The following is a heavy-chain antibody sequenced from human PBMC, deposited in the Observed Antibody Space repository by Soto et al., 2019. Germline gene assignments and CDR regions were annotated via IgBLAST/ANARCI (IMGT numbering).Heavy chain of an antibody. V-gene: IGHV4-4*02. Sequence: QVQLQESGPGLVKPSGTLSLTCAVSGDSISSRNWWSWVRQPPGKGLEWIGQISHGGNTNYNPSLQSRVTISVDKSKHQFSLKLSSVTAADTAVYYCARAGRGYCSGFSCDSGLYGMDVWGQGTTVTVSS. CDR2: ISHGGNT. CDR1: GDSISSRNW. J-gene: IGHJ6*02. CDR3: ARAGRGYCSGFSCDSGLYGMDV. D-gene: IGHD2-15*01.